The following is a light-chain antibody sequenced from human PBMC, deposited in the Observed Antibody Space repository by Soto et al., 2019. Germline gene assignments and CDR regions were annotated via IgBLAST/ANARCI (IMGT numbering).Light chain of an antibody. CDR1: SGHSSYI. Sequence: QSVLTQSSSASASLGSSVKLTCTLSSGHSSYIIAWHQQQPGKAPRYLMKFEGSGSYNKGSGVPDRFSGSSSGADRYLTISNLQSEDEADYYCETWDSNTRVFGTGTKVTVL. J-gene: IGLJ1*01. CDR2: FEGSGSY. CDR3: ETWDSNTRV. V-gene: IGLV4-60*03.